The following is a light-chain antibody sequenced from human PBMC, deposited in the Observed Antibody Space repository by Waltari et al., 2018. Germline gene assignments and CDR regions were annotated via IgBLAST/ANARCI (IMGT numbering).Light chain of an antibody. CDR1: DIGSRN. J-gene: IGLJ1*01. Sequence: SYELTQPLSVSVALGQTATITCGGRDIGSRNVNWYQQKPGQAPVLVIYKNSHRPSGIPERFSASNSGSMATLTISRAQAGDEADYYCQVWRSSTYVFAAGTHVTVL. V-gene: IGLV3-9*01. CDR2: KNS. CDR3: QVWRSSTYV.